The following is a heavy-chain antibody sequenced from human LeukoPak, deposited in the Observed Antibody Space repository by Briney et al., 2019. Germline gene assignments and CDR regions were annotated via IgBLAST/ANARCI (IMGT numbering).Heavy chain of an antibody. CDR2: VYYSGST. J-gene: IGHJ4*02. CDR1: GRSISSSSYY. V-gene: IGHV4-39*01. Sequence: PSETLSLTCTLSGRSISSSSYYWGWIRQSPGKGLEWIGYVYYSGSTYYKPSLKSRVTISMDPSKNQCSLKLSSVTAADTAVYYCARTLGNWNYVGDWGQGALVTVSS. D-gene: IGHD1-7*01. CDR3: ARTLGNWNYVGD.